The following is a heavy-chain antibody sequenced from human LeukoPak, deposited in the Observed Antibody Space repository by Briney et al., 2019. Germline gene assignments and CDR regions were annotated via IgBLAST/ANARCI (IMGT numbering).Heavy chain of an antibody. V-gene: IGHV4-4*02. CDR3: AREPSGSYYYFDY. J-gene: IGHJ4*02. CDR1: GGSISSSNW. Sequence: SETLSLTCAVSGGSISSSNWWSWVRQPPGKGLEWIGEIYHSGSTNYNPSLKSRVTISVDKSKNQFSLKLSSVTAADTAVYYCAREPSGSYYYFDYWGQGTLVTVSS. CDR2: IYHSGST. D-gene: IGHD1-26*01.